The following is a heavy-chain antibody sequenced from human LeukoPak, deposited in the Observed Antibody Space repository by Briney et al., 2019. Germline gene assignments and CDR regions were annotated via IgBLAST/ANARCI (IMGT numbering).Heavy chain of an antibody. CDR1: GFTFSSYA. J-gene: IGHJ5*02. CDR2: ISGSGGST. V-gene: IGHV3-23*01. Sequence: GGSLRLSCAASGFTFSSYAMSWARQAPGEGLEWVSAISGSGGSTYYADSVKGRFTISRDNSKNTLYLQMNSLRAEDTAVYYCARARGLGYGDYVRWFDPWGQGTLVTVSS. D-gene: IGHD4-17*01. CDR3: ARARGLGYGDYVRWFDP.